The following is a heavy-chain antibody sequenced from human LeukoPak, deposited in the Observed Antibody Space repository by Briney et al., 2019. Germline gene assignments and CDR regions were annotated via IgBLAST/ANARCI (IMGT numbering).Heavy chain of an antibody. V-gene: IGHV3-30*04. CDR2: ISYDGSNK. Sequence: GGSLRLSCAASGFTFSSYATHWVRQAPGKGLEWVAVISYDGSNKYYADSVKGRFTISRDNSKNTLYLQMNSLRAEDTAVYYCANSLRTYYDFWSGYYGYYGMDVWGQGTTVTVSS. CDR1: GFTFSSYA. CDR3: ANSLRTYYDFWSGYYGYYGMDV. D-gene: IGHD3-3*01. J-gene: IGHJ6*02.